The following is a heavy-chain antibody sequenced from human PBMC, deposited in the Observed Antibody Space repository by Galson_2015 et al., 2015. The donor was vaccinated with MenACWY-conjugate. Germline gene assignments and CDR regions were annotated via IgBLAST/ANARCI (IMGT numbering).Heavy chain of an antibody. V-gene: IGHV4-59*13. J-gene: IGHJ5*02. CDR2: IYHSGAT. CDR3: ARRATTGWFDP. CDR1: GASMSNSS. Sequence: LTCTVSGASMSNSSWTWVRQSPEKGLEWIGHIYHSGATNYNPSLQSRVIISADASKGQISLNLASVSAADTAVYFCARRATTGWFDPWGQGTQVTVSS. D-gene: IGHD4-17*01.